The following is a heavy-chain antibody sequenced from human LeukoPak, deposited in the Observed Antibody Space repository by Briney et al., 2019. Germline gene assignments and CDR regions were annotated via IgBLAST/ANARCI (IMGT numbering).Heavy chain of an antibody. D-gene: IGHD4-17*01. CDR2: IYYSGST. CDR1: GGSISSGGYY. Sequence: SETLSLTCTVSGGSISSGGYYWSWVRQHPGTGLEWLGYIYYSGSTYYNPSLKSRVTISVDTSKNQFSLKLSSVTAADTAVYYCARVYEDYGEGNWFDPWGQGTLVTVSS. CDR3: ARVYEDYGEGNWFDP. V-gene: IGHV4-31*03. J-gene: IGHJ5*02.